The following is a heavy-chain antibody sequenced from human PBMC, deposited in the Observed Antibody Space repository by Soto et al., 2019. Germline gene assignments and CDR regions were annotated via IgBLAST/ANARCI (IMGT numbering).Heavy chain of an antibody. CDR1: GYTFTNYG. D-gene: IGHD3-10*01. J-gene: IGHJ4*02. V-gene: IGHV1-18*01. CDR2: INVYNGNT. CDR3: ARGVGSGSYYIIGSGGHFDY. Sequence: ASVKVSCKASGYTFTNYGISWVRQAPGQGLEWMGWINVYNGNTKYAQKVQGRVTMTTDTSTSTAYMELRSLRSDDTAVYYCARGVGSGSYYIIGSGGHFDYWGQG.